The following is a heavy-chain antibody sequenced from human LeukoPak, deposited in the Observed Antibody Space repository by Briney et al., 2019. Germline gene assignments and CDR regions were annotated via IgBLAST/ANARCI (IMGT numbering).Heavy chain of an antibody. Sequence: SETLSLTRTVSGGSISSYYWSWLRQPPGKGLEWIGYIYYSGSTNYNPSLKSRVTISVDTSKNQFSLKLSSVTAADTAVYYCARDGYSYGSNWFDPWGQGTLVTVSS. J-gene: IGHJ5*02. CDR3: ARDGYSYGSNWFDP. D-gene: IGHD5-18*01. CDR1: GGSISSYY. CDR2: IYYSGST. V-gene: IGHV4-59*01.